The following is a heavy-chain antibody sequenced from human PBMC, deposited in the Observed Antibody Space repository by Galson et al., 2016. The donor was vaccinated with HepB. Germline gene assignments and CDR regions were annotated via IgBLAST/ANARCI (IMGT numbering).Heavy chain of an antibody. D-gene: IGHD6-6*01. V-gene: IGHV5-10-1*01. CDR3: ARPKEQLAPGLDYMDV. CDR1: GYTFTSYW. J-gene: IGHJ6*03. Sequence: QSGAEVKKPGESLRISCKGSGYTFTSYWISWVRQMPGKGLEWMGKIDPSDSYTTYSPSFQGHVTISADKSISTAYLQWSSLKASDTAMYYCARPKEQLAPGLDYMDVWGKGTTVTVSS. CDR2: IDPSDSYT.